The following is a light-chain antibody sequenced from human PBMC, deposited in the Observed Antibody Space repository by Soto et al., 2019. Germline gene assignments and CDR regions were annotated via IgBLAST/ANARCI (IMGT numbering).Light chain of an antibody. CDR1: QSISVW. V-gene: IGKV1-5*03. CDR2: KAS. Sequence: DIQKTQSPSTLSASVGDRVTITCRASQSISVWLAWYQQKAGEAPNLLIYKASRLESGVPSRFSGSGSETEFTLTISSLQPDDFATYYCQQYSTYSTFGQGTRLEIK. CDR3: QQYSTYST. J-gene: IGKJ5*01.